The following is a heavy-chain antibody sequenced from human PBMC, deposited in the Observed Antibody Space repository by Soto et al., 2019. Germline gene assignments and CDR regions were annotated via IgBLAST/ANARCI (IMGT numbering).Heavy chain of an antibody. CDR1: GYTFTNYG. V-gene: IGHV1-18*01. J-gene: IGHJ4*02. D-gene: IGHD2-15*01. CDR2: ISAYNGNT. CDR3: ARGALVAATGMDV. Sequence: ASVKVSCKASGYTFTNYGISGVRQPPRQGIEWMGCISAYNGNTNYAQKLQGRVKMTTDTSTSTASVELRSLRSDDRGVDYCARGALVAATGMDVWGQGTLVTVSS.